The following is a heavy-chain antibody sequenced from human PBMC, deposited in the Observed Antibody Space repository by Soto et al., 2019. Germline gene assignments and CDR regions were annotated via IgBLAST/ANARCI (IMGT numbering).Heavy chain of an antibody. CDR3: ARGKGCIGGSCYPVWFDP. CDR2: INAGNGNT. D-gene: IGHD2-15*01. CDR1: GYTFTSYA. J-gene: IGHJ5*02. V-gene: IGHV1-3*01. Sequence: QVQLVQSGAEVKKPGASVKVSCKASGYTFTSYAMHWVRQAPGQRLEWMGWINAGNGNTKYSQKFQGRVTITRDTSASTAYMELSSLRSEDTAVYYCARGKGCIGGSCYPVWFDPWGQGTLVTVSS.